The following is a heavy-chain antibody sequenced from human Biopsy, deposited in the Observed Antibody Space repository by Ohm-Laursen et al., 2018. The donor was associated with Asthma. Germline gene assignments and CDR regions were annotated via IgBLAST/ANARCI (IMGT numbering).Heavy chain of an antibody. Sequence: SETLSLTCTVSGASITSSAYYWGWIRQPPGKGLEWIGSMYYGETTYYSPSLKSQVTISVDTPKTQFSLILSSVTAADTAVYYCARHDHRWDTYADFWGQGTLVTVSS. D-gene: IGHD2-2*01. V-gene: IGHV4-39*01. CDR3: ARHDHRWDTYADF. CDR2: MYYGETT. J-gene: IGHJ4*02. CDR1: GASITSSAYY.